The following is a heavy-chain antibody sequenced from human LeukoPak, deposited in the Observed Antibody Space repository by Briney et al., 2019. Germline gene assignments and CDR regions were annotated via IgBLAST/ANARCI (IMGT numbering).Heavy chain of an antibody. D-gene: IGHD5-18*01. Sequence: ASVKVSCRASGYTFTSHGISWVRQAPGQGLEWMGWVSTYNGNTNYVPKYQGRVTMTTDTSTSTAYMELRSLRSDDTAVYYCARDVDTATDQINDYWGQGTLVTVSS. CDR1: GYTFTSHG. CDR2: VSTYNGNT. CDR3: ARDVDTATDQINDY. J-gene: IGHJ4*02. V-gene: IGHV1-18*04.